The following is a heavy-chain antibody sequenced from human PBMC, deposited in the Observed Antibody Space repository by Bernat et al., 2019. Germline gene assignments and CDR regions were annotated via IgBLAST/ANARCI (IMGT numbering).Heavy chain of an antibody. V-gene: IGHV3-7*03. D-gene: IGHD3-16*01. CDR2: IKSDGSAK. J-gene: IGHJ3*01. CDR1: GFTFLSHW. CDR3: AREPGWGALDL. Sequence: EVQLVQSGAALVQPGGSLRLSCAASGFTFLSHWMCWLRQAPGKGLEWVANIKSDGSAKYYVDSVKGRFTISRDNVNKSLYLQMNSLRADDTAVYYCAREPGWGALDLWGQGTMVTVSS.